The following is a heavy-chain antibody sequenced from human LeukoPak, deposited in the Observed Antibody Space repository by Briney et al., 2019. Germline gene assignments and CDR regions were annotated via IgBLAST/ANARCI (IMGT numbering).Heavy chain of an antibody. CDR2: ISSSSSYI. CDR1: GFTFSSYS. V-gene: IGHV3-21*01. CDR3: ARGGDYSRWPIIDY. Sequence: KPGGSLRLSCAASGFTFSSYSMNWVRQAPGKGLEWVSSISSSSSYIYYADSVKGRFTISRDNAKNSLYLQMNSLRAEDTAVYYCARGGDYSRWPIIDYWGQGTLVTVSS. J-gene: IGHJ4*02. D-gene: IGHD4-17*01.